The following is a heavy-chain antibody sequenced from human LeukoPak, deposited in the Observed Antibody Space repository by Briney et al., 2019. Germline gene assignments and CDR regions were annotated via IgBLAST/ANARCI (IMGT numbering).Heavy chain of an antibody. Sequence: GGSLRLSCAASRFTFSSYWMSWVRQAPGKGLEWVANIKQDGSEKYYVDSVKGRFTISRDNAKNSLYLQLNSLRAEDTAVYYCAKDIGGDFDYWGQGTLVTVSS. CDR3: AKDIGGDFDY. J-gene: IGHJ4*02. CDR1: RFTFSSYW. D-gene: IGHD4-23*01. CDR2: IKQDGSEK. V-gene: IGHV3-7*03.